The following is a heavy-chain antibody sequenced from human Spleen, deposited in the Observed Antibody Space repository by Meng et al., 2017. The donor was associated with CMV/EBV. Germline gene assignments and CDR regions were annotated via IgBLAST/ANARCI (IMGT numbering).Heavy chain of an antibody. Sequence: QEQLQSPAHRLGKAPPPLSHCWYVAGWSCSDYCWSCSRQPPKKRLEWIGETNHSGSTNYTSFRNSRVTISVDTSKNQFPLMMSSVAAAYTADYYCARAPRAAAGLDYWGQGTLVTVSS. CDR1: GWSCSDYC. V-gene: IGHV4-34*09. D-gene: IGHD6-13*01. CDR2: TNHSGST. J-gene: IGHJ4*02. CDR3: ARAPRAAAGLDY.